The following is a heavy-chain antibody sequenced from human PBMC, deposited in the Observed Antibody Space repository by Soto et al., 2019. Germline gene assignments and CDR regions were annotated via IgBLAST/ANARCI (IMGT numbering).Heavy chain of an antibody. V-gene: IGHV3-23*01. D-gene: IGHD3-3*01. CDR3: AKTVYYDFWSGPSRFDY. CDR1: GFTFSSYA. Sequence: EVQLLESGGGLVQPGGSLRLSCAASGFTFSSYAMTWVRQAPGKGLEWVSAISGSGGSTYYADSVKGRFTISRDNPKNTLYLQMNSLRAEETAVYYCAKTVYYDFWSGPSRFDYWGQGTRVTVSS. J-gene: IGHJ4*02. CDR2: ISGSGGST.